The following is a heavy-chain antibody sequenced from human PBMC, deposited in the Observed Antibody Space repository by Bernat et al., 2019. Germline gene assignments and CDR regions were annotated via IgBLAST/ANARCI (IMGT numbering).Heavy chain of an antibody. Sequence: QLQLQESGPGLVKPSETLSLTCTVSGGSISSSSYYWGWIRQPPGNGLEWIGSIYYSGSTYYNPSLKSRVTISVDTSKNQFSLKLSSVTAADTAVYYCARRPYSSSWYWFDPWGQGTLVTVSS. CDR3: ARRPYSSSWYWFDP. D-gene: IGHD6-13*01. CDR1: GGSISSSSYY. CDR2: IYYSGST. V-gene: IGHV4-39*01. J-gene: IGHJ5*02.